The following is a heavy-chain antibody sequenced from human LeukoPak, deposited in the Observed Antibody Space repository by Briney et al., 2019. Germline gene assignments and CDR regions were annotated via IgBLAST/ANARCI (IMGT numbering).Heavy chain of an antibody. CDR3: TNTATG. D-gene: IGHD4-17*01. Sequence: GGSLRLSCAASGLTVSSNYMDWVRQAPGKGLEWVAVVYSDGSPYYADSVKGRFTISRDNSKNTLYLQMNSLRPDDTAVYYCTNTATGWGQGTLATVSS. V-gene: IGHV3-66*02. CDR1: GLTVSSNY. CDR2: VYSDGSP. J-gene: IGHJ4*02.